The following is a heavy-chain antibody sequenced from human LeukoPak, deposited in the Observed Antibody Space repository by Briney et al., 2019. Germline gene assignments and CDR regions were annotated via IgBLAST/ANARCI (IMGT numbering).Heavy chain of an antibody. CDR2: ISGSGGST. D-gene: IGHD6-13*01. CDR3: AKEGGLRSSWSFDF. V-gene: IGHV3-23*01. J-gene: IGHJ4*02. Sequence: GGSLRLSCAASRFTFSSYGMSWVREAPGKGLEWVSGISGSGGSTSYADSAKGRFTISRDNSKNTLYLQMNSLRVEDTAVYYCAKEGGLRSSWSFDFWGQGILVIVSS. CDR1: RFTFSSYG.